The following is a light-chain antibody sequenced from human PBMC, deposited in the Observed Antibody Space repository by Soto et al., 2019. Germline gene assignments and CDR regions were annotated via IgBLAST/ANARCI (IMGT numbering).Light chain of an antibody. J-gene: IGKJ5*01. Sequence: DIQMTQSPSSLSASVGNRVTITCRASQSISNYLNWYQKKTVKAPNLLIYDASSLQSGVPSRFSGSGGGTDYTLSISSVQPEDFATYLFQQSYKDPLTFGQGTQPEI. V-gene: IGKV1-39*01. CDR3: QQSYKDPLT. CDR1: QSISNY. CDR2: DAS.